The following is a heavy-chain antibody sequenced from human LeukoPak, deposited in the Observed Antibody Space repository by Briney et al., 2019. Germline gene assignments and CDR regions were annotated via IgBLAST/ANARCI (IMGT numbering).Heavy chain of an antibody. J-gene: IGHJ4*02. V-gene: IGHV4-34*01. CDR2: INHSGST. Sequence: SETLSLTCAVYGGSLSGYYRSWIRQPPGKGLEWIGEINHSGSTNYNPSLKSRVTISVDTSKNQFSLKLSSVTAADTAVYYCARGQLLVPYYYPKVVPPKFDYWGQGTLVTVSS. CDR1: GGSLSGYY. D-gene: IGHD2-2*01. CDR3: ARGQLLVPYYYPKVVPPKFDY.